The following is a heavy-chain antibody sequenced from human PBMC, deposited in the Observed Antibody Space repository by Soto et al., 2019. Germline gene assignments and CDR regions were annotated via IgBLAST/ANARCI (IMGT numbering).Heavy chain of an antibody. J-gene: IGHJ4*02. CDR2: IYCSGNT. CDR3: ARQAFYGDYVYFDF. CDR1: GGSISSSY. V-gene: IGHV4-59*08. Sequence: SETLSLTCAVSGGSISSSYWSWLRQPPGKGLEWIGYIYCSGNTNYKPSLKSRVTISVDTSKNQFSLKLSSVTAADTAVYYCARQAFYGDYVYFDFWGQGTQVTVSS. D-gene: IGHD4-17*01.